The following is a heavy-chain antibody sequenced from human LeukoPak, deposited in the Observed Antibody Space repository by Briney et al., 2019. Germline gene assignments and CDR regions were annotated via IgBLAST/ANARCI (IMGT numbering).Heavy chain of an antibody. CDR3: ASLELRYFDWLSPFDY. CDR2: INTNTGNP. D-gene: IGHD3-9*01. CDR1: GYTFTSYA. Sequence: ASVKVSCKASGYTFTSYAMNWVRQAPGQGLEWMGWINTNTGNPTYAQGFTGRSVFSLDTSVSTAYLQISSLKAEDTAVYYCASLELRYFDWLSPFDYWGQGTLVTVSS. J-gene: IGHJ4*02. V-gene: IGHV7-4-1*02.